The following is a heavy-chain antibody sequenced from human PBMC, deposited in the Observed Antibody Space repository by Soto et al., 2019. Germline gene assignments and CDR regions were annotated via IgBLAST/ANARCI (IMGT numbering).Heavy chain of an antibody. V-gene: IGHV3-53*04. CDR3: ARCYGSTSYNDAFDI. J-gene: IGHJ3*02. D-gene: IGHD3-10*01. CDR1: GFTVSSSY. CDR2: IYSGDNT. Sequence: EVQVVESGGGLVRPGGSLRLSCAASGFTVSSSYMSWVRQAPGKGLEWVSVIYSGDNTYYADSVKGRFTISRHNSKNTLYLQMNSLRAADTAVYYCARCYGSTSYNDAFDIWGQGTKVTVSS.